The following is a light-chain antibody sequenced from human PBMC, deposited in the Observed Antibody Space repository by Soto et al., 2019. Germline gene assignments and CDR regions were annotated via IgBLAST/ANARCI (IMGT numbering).Light chain of an antibody. V-gene: IGKV3-11*01. J-gene: IGKJ5*01. CDR1: QSVSSY. CDR3: QQRGNWPT. CDR2: DAS. Sequence: EIVLTQSPATLSLSPGEGATLSCRASQSVSSYLAWYQQKPGQAPRLLIYDASSRATGIPARFSGSGSGTDFTLTISNLEPEDFAVYYCQQRGNWPTFGQGTRLEIK.